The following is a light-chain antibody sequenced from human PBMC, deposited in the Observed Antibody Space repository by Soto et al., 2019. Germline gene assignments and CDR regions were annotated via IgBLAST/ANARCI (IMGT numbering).Light chain of an antibody. CDR1: QSVSSY. V-gene: IGKV3-11*01. Sequence: EIVLTQSPATLSLSPGERATLSCSASQSVSSYLAWYQQKPGQAPRLLIYDASNRATGIPARFNGSGSGTDFTLTISSLEPEDFAVYYCQQRSNWPPYTFGQGTKLEIK. CDR2: DAS. CDR3: QQRSNWPPYT. J-gene: IGKJ2*01.